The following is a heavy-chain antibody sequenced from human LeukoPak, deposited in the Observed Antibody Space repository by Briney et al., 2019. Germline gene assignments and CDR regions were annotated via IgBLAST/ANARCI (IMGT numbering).Heavy chain of an antibody. CDR2: INHSGST. CDR1: GGSFSGYY. J-gene: IGHJ4*02. CDR3: ARGRDGYDLYYFDY. D-gene: IGHD5-12*01. V-gene: IGHV4-34*01. Sequence: SETLSLTCAVYGGSFSGYYWSWIRQPPGKGLEWIGEINHSGSTNYNPSLKSRVTISVDMSKNQFSLKLSSVTAADTAVYYCARGRDGYDLYYFDYRGQGTLVTVSS.